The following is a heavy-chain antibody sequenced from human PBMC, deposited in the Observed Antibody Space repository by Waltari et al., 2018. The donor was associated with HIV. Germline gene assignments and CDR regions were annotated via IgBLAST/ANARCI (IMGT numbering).Heavy chain of an antibody. Sequence: QVQLVQSGAEVKKPGASVKVSCKASGYTFTSYAMHWVRQAPGQRLEWMGGINPVNGNTKYSQKFQGRVTITRDTSASTAYMELSSLRSEDTAVYYCARSLNGYYDSSGYRPTLYGMDVWGQGTTVTVSS. V-gene: IGHV1-3*01. CDR3: ARSLNGYYDSSGYRPTLYGMDV. CDR1: GYTFTSYA. CDR2: INPVNGNT. D-gene: IGHD3-22*01. J-gene: IGHJ6*02.